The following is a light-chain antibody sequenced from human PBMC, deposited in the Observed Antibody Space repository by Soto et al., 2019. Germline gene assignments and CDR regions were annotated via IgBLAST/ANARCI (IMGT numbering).Light chain of an antibody. Sequence: DIQMTQSPSSLSASVGDRVTITCLASQDISKYLNWYQQKSGKPPKLLINDASNLEPGVPSRFSGSGSGTVFALTISSLQPEDIATYYCQQHDSRLYTLIFGGGTTVEIK. CDR3: QQHDSRLYTLI. CDR1: QDISKY. CDR2: DAS. V-gene: IGKV1-33*01. J-gene: IGKJ4*01.